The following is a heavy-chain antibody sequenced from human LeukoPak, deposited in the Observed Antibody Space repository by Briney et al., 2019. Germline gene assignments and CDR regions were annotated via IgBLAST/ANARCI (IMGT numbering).Heavy chain of an antibody. CDR2: ISYDGSNK. CDR1: GFTFSSYG. Sequence: QPGRSLRLSCAASGFTFSSYGMHWVRQAPGKGLEWVAVISYDGSNKYYADSVKGRFTISRDNSKNTLYLQTNSLRAEDTAVYYCAKDADSSGPVGYFDYWGQGTLVTVSS. CDR3: AKDADSSGPVGYFDY. D-gene: IGHD3-22*01. J-gene: IGHJ4*02. V-gene: IGHV3-30*18.